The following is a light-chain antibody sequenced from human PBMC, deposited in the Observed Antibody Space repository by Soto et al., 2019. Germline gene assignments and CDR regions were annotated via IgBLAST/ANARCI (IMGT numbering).Light chain of an antibody. J-gene: IGKJ4*01. CDR2: PAS. CDR3: QQLNAYPLT. CDR1: QGLSSS. Sequence: DIQLTQSPSFLSASVGDRVTITCRASQGLSSSLARYQQRPGKAPQLLIYPASTLQSGVPARFSGSGSGTEFTLTISSLQSEDFATYYCQQLNAYPLTFGGGTKVEIK. V-gene: IGKV1-9*01.